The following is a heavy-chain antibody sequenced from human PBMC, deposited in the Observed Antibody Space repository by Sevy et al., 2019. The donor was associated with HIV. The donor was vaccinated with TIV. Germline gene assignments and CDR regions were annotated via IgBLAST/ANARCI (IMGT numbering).Heavy chain of an antibody. CDR2: ISSSSSYI. V-gene: IGHV3-21*01. CDR3: ARDPVGDYVWGSYRYSAYGMDV. J-gene: IGHJ6*04. D-gene: IGHD3-16*02. CDR1: GFTFSSYS. Sequence: GGSLRLSCAASGFTFSSYSMNWVRQAPGKGLEWVSSISSSSSYIYYADSVKGRFTISRDNAKNSLYLQMNSLRAEDTAVYYCARDPVGDYVWGSYRYSAYGMDVWGKGTTVTVSS.